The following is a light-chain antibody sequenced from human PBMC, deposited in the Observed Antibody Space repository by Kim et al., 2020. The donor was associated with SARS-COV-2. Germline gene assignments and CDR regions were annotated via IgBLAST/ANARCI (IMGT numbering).Light chain of an antibody. CDR3: SSYAGRNKYV. Sequence: QSALTQPPSASGSPGQSVTISCKGTSSDVGGYNFVPWYQQHPDKAPKLIIYEVSKRPSGVPDRFSGSKSGNTASLTVSGLQAEDEADYYCSSYAGRNKYVFGTGTKVTVL. CDR1: SSDVGGYNF. V-gene: IGLV2-8*01. J-gene: IGLJ1*01. CDR2: EVS.